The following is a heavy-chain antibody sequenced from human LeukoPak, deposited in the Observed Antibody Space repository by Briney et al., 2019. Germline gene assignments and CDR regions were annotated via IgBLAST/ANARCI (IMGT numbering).Heavy chain of an antibody. CDR3: ARVGVRDYGDYEDYYYYGMDI. CDR2: IFSGGGT. D-gene: IGHD4-17*01. Sequence: GGSLRLSCAPSGLIVSNNYMAWVRQAPGTGLEWVSVIFSGGGTYYADSVKGRFTISRDNSKNTLYLQMNSLRAEDTAVYYCARVGVRDYGDYEDYYYYGMDIWGQGTTVTVSS. CDR1: GLIVSNNY. J-gene: IGHJ6*02. V-gene: IGHV3-53*01.